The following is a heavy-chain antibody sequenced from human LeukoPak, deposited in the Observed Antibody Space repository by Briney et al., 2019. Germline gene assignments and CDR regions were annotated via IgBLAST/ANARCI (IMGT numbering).Heavy chain of an antibody. D-gene: IGHD3-22*01. J-gene: IGHJ6*02. Sequence: PSQTLSLTCTVSGGSISSGGYYWSWIRQHPGKGLEWIGYIYYSGSTYYNPSFKSRVTISVDTSKNQFSLKLSSVTAADTAVYYCASCMIGRRYYYGMDVWGQGTTVTVSS. CDR1: GGSISSGGYY. V-gene: IGHV4-31*03. CDR2: IYYSGST. CDR3: ASCMIGRRYYYGMDV.